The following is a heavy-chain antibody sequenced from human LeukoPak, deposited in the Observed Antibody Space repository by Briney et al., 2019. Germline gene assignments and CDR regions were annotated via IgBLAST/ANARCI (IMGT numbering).Heavy chain of an antibody. CDR3: ARAIAVAGIGRYYYYYYMDV. J-gene: IGHJ6*03. V-gene: IGHV1-2*02. D-gene: IGHD6-19*01. Sequence: ASVKVSCKASGYTFTGYYMHWVRQAPGQGLEWMGWINPNSGGTNYAQKFQGGVTMTRDTSISTAYMELSRLRSDDTAVYYCARAIAVAGIGRYYYYYYMDVWGKGTTVTVSS. CDR2: INPNSGGT. CDR1: GYTFTGYY.